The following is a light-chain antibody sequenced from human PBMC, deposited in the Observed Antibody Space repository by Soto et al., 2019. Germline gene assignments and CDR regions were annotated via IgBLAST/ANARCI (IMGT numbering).Light chain of an antibody. CDR2: DAF. CDR1: QDISNY. CDR3: QQYDHPPYT. V-gene: IGKV1-33*01. J-gene: IGKJ2*01. Sequence: DIQMTQSPSSLSASVGDSVTITCQASQDISNYLNWYQQKPGKAPKLLIYDAFNLETGVPSRFSGGGSGTDFTLSISSLQPEDTATYYCQQYDHPPYTFGQGTKVDIK.